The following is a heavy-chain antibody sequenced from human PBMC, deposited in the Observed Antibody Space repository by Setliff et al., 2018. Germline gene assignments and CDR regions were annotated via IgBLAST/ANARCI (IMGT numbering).Heavy chain of an antibody. CDR2: ISTYTANT. CDR3: VRDAGWQYDDYAGVYFPH. CDR1: GYTFKNYG. Sequence: ASVKVSCKASGYTFKNYGVSWVRQAPGQGLEWMGWISTYTANTKYAQRFQGRVTMTTDTSTSTAYMELRSLRSDDTAVYYCVRDAGWQYDDYAGVYFPHWGQGTLVTVSS. V-gene: IGHV1-18*01. J-gene: IGHJ1*01. D-gene: IGHD4-17*01.